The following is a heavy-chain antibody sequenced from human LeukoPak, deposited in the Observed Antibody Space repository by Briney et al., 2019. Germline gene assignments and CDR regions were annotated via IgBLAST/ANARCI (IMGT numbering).Heavy chain of an antibody. J-gene: IGHJ4*02. CDR1: GYTFTGYY. V-gene: IGHV1-2*02. D-gene: IGHD5-12*01. Sequence: GASVKVSCKASGYTFTGYYMHWVRQAPGQGLEWMGLINLNSGGTNYAQKFQGRVPMTRDPSISTVYMELSRLRSDETAVYYCASDSGYIVATYYFDYWGQGTLVTVSS. CDR3: ASDSGYIVATYYFDY. CDR2: INLNSGGT.